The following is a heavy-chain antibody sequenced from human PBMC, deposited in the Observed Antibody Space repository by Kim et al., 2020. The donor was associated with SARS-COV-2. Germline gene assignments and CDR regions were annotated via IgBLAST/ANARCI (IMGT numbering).Heavy chain of an antibody. Sequence: YNPCLMSRGNISVDTSKIQFSLKRSSVTAADTAVYYCASPRGYSYGLDYWGQGTLVTVSS. CDR3: ASPRGYSYGLDY. V-gene: IGHV4-39*01. J-gene: IGHJ4*02. D-gene: IGHD5-18*01.